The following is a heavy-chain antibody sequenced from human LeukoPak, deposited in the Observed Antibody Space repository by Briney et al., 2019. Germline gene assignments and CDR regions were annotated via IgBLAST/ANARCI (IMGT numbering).Heavy chain of an antibody. CDR2: ISGSGGST. D-gene: IGHD3-9*01. CDR3: AKESYDILTGYSPLGY. CDR1: GFTFSSYA. V-gene: IGHV3-23*01. J-gene: IGHJ4*02. Sequence: SGGSLRLSCAASGFTFSSYAMSWVRQAPGKGLEWVSAISGSGGSTYYADSVKGRFTISRDNSKNTLYLQMNSLRAEDTAVYYCAKESYDILTGYSPLGYWGQGTLVTVSS.